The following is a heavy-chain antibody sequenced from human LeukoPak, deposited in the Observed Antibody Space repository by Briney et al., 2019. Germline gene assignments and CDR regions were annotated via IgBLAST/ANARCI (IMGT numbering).Heavy chain of an antibody. CDR3: ATAPILRGEGGEHYKYGMDV. CDR1: VGSISSGNW. V-gene: IGHV4-4*02. J-gene: IGHJ6*02. CDR2: IYHNGTH. D-gene: IGHD2-2*02. Sequence: SETLSLTCAVSVGSISSGNWWTWVRQSPAKGLEWIGEIYHNGTHNYNPSLKSRVTISADTFKNHFSLKLTSVTAADTAVYYCATAPILRGEGGEHYKYGMDVWGQGTTVIVSS.